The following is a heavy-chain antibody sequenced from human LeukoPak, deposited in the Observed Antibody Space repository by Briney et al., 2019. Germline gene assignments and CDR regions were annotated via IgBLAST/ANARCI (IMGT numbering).Heavy chain of an antibody. D-gene: IGHD3-10*01. CDR2: INHSGST. J-gene: IGHJ4*02. V-gene: IGHV4-34*01. CDR1: GGSFSGYY. Sequence: SETLSLTCAVYGGSFSGYYWSWIRQPPGQGLEWTGEINHSGSTNYNPSLKSRVTISVDTSKNQFSLKLSSVTAADTAVYYCARGQWEATDYYARRYYFDYWGQGTLVTVSS. CDR3: ARGQWEATDYYARRYYFDY.